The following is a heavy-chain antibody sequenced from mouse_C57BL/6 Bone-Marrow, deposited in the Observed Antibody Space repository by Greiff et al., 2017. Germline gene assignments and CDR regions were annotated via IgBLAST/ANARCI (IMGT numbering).Heavy chain of an antibody. CDR3: AKNGYDVGWYFDV. D-gene: IGHD2-2*01. V-gene: IGHV14-3*01. CDR2: IDPANGNI. J-gene: IGHJ1*03. Sequence: VQLQQSVAELVRPGASVKLSCTASGFNIKNTYMHWVKLRPEQGLEWIGRIDPANGNIKYAPKFQGKATITADTSSNTAYLQLSSLTSEDTAIYYGAKNGYDVGWYFDVRGTGSTVTVPS. CDR1: GFNIKNTY.